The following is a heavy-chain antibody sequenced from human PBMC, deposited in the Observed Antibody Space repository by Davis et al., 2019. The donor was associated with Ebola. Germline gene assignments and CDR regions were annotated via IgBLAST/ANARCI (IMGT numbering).Heavy chain of an antibody. Sequence: GESLKISCAASGFTFSSYTMNWVRQAPGKGLEWVSSFSRSNNYIHYVDSVKGRFTISRDNAKNSLYLQVNTLRAEDTAVYYCASGVGGGSGNYWGQGTLVTVSS. CDR3: ASGVGGGSGNY. D-gene: IGHD3-16*01. J-gene: IGHJ4*02. CDR2: FSRSNNYI. CDR1: GFTFSSYT. V-gene: IGHV3-21*01.